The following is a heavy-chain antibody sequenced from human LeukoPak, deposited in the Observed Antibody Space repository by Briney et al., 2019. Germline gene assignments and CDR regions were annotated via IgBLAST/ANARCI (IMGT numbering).Heavy chain of an antibody. D-gene: IGHD7-27*01. CDR3: ARAQLGMVSY. CDR1: GYSISSGYY. J-gene: IGHJ4*02. Sequence: PSETLSLTCTVSGYSISSGYYWGWIRPPPGKGLEWIGSIYHSGSTYYNPSLKSRVTISVDTSKNQFSLKLSSVTAADTAVYYCARAQLGMVSYWGQGTLVTVSS. V-gene: IGHV4-38-2*02. CDR2: IYHSGST.